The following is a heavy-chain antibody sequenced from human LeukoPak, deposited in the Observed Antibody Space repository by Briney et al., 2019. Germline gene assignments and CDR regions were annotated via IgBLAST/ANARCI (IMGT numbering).Heavy chain of an antibody. CDR1: GFTVSSNY. Sequence: EGSLRLSCAASGFTVSSNYMSWVRQAPGKGLEWVSVIYSGGSTYYADSVKGRFTISRDNSKNTLYLQMNSLRAEDTAVYYCTRVEYSSSSRGYYYYYMDVWGKGTTVTVSS. D-gene: IGHD6-6*01. V-gene: IGHV3-53*01. CDR2: IYSGGST. CDR3: TRVEYSSSSRGYYYYYMDV. J-gene: IGHJ6*03.